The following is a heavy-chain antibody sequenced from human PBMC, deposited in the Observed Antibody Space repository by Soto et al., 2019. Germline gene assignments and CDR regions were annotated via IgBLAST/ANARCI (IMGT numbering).Heavy chain of an antibody. Sequence: SETLSLTCAVSGYSISSSNWWGWIRQPPGKGLEWIGYIYYSGSTYYNPSLKSRVTMSVDTSKNQFSLKLSSVTAVDTAVYYCARTSSIAAAASIDYWGQGTLVTVSS. D-gene: IGHD6-13*01. CDR1: GYSISSSNW. J-gene: IGHJ4*02. CDR3: ARTSSIAAAASIDY. CDR2: IYYSGST. V-gene: IGHV4-28*01.